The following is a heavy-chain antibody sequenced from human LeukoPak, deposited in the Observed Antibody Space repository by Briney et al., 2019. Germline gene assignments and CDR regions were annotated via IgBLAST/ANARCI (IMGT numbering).Heavy chain of an antibody. CDR2: ISDGGGST. Sequence: QTGGSLRLSCAASGFTFSSFAMSWVRQAPGKGLEGLEWVSGISDGGGSTDYEDSVKGRFTISRDNSKNTLSLQMNSLRAEDTALYYCAKHYGTGSSNAYFDYWGQGTLVTVSS. J-gene: IGHJ4*02. V-gene: IGHV3-23*01. CDR3: AKHYGTGSSNAYFDY. D-gene: IGHD3-10*01. CDR1: GFTFSSFA.